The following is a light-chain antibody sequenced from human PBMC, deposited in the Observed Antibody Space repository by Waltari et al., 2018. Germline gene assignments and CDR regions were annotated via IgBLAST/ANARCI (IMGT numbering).Light chain of an antibody. Sequence: DIQMTKSPSSLSESVGDRVPITCRASQSISSYLNWYQQKPGKAPKHLIYAASSLQSGVPSRFSGSGSGTDFTLTISSLQPEDFATYYCQQSYSTPLTFGGGTKVEIK. CDR3: QQSYSTPLT. CDR1: QSISSY. V-gene: IGKV1-39*01. CDR2: AAS. J-gene: IGKJ4*01.